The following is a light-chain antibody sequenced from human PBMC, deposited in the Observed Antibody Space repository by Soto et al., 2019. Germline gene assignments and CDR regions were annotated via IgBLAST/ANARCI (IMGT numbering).Light chain of an antibody. CDR3: QQYNSSPQLA. V-gene: IGKV1-5*03. Sequence: DIQMTQSPSTLSASVGDRVTITCRASQSISSWLAWYQQKPGKAPKLLIYKASSLESGVPSRFSGSGSGTEVTLTISSLQPDDFATYYCQQYNSSPQLAFGQGTKVKIK. J-gene: IGKJ1*01. CDR1: QSISSW. CDR2: KAS.